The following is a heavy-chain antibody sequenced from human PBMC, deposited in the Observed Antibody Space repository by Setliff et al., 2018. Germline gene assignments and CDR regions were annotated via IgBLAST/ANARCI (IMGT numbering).Heavy chain of an antibody. CDR3: ARAPWGDDYDSLYTWFDP. V-gene: IGHV1-46*01. D-gene: IGHD3-22*01. CDR1: GYGFTSHY. Sequence: GASVKVSCKTSGYGFTSHYFHWLRQAPGQGLEWMGIVNPSGGKTTLSQKCQGRVSMTADASTATVYMELHSLTSEDTAIYYCARAPWGDDYDSLYTWFDPWGQGSLVTVSS. J-gene: IGHJ5*02. CDR2: VNPSGGKT.